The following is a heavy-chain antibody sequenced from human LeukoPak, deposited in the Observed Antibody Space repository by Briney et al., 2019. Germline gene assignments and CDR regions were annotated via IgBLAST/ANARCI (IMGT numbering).Heavy chain of an antibody. Sequence: ASVSVSCKASVYTFTGYYIHGVRQAPGQGLEGMGWINPNSGGTNYAQKFQGRVTMTRDTSISTAYMELSRLRSDDTAVYYCARPYGSGQYNWFDPWGQGTLVTVSS. V-gene: IGHV1-2*02. J-gene: IGHJ5*02. CDR1: VYTFTGYY. CDR3: ARPYGSGQYNWFDP. CDR2: INPNSGGT. D-gene: IGHD3-10*01.